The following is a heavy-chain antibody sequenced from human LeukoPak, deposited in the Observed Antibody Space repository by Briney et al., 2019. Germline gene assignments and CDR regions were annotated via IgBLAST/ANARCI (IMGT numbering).Heavy chain of an antibody. CDR3: ARGHDILTGYYTAGDFDY. CDR1: GYTFTSYA. CDR2: ISAYNGNT. J-gene: IGHJ4*02. D-gene: IGHD3-9*01. Sequence: ASVKVSCKASGYTFTSYAVSWVLQAPGQGLEWMGWISAYNGNTNYAQKLQGRVTMTTDTSTSTAYMELRILRSDDTAVYYCARGHDILTGYYTAGDFDYWGQGTLVTVSS. V-gene: IGHV1-18*01.